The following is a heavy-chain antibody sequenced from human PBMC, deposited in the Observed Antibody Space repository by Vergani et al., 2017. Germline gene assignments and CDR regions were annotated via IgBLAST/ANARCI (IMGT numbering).Heavy chain of an antibody. V-gene: IGHV3-49*03. CDR3: AKGANYYGSGSYYIDYYYYMDV. J-gene: IGHJ6*03. D-gene: IGHD3-10*01. Sequence: EVQLVESGGGLVQPGRSLRLSCTASGFTFGDYAMSWFRQAPGKGLEWVGFIRSKAYGGTTEYAASVKGRFTISRDDSKSIAYLQMNSLKTEDTAVYYCAKGANYYGSGSYYIDYYYYMDVWGKGTTVTVSS. CDR1: GFTFGDYA. CDR2: IRSKAYGGTT.